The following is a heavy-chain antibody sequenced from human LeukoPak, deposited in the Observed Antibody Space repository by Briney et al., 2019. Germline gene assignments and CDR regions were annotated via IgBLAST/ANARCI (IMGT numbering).Heavy chain of an antibody. Sequence: GGSLRLSCAASGFTFSSYAMHWVRQAPGKGLEWVAVISYDGSNKYYADSVKGRFTISRDNSKNTLYLQMNSLRAEDTAVYYCARNLHIEGVLWFGELDYWGQGTLVTVSS. CDR2: ISYDGSNK. V-gene: IGHV3-30*14. D-gene: IGHD3-10*01. J-gene: IGHJ4*02. CDR3: ARNLHIEGVLWFGELDY. CDR1: GFTFSSYA.